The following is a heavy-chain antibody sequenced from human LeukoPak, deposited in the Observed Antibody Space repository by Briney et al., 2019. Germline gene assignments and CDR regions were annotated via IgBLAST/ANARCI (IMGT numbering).Heavy chain of an antibody. D-gene: IGHD2-8*01. CDR2: IYSGGST. V-gene: IGHV3-66*01. J-gene: IGHJ4*02. CDR3: ATATLYMLPQTLDY. CDR1: EFSVGSNY. Sequence: GGSLRLSCAASEFSVGSNYMTWVRQAPGKGLEWVSLIYSGGSTYYADSVKGRFTISRDNSKNTVYLQMNSLRAEDTAQYYWATATLYMLPQTLDYWGQGTLVTVSS.